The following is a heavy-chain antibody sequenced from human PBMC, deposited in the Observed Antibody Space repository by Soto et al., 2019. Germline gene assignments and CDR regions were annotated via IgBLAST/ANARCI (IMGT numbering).Heavy chain of an antibody. J-gene: IGHJ4*02. D-gene: IGHD6-13*01. Sequence: QVQLVQSGGEVKKPGASVKVSCKASGYTFTSYGITWVRQAPGQGLEWMGWINTYNCDTNYAQELQVRVTMTTDTSTSSAYMELRSPTSDDTAVYYCARDYSSSWYDYWGQGTLVIVSS. CDR1: GYTFTSYG. V-gene: IGHV1-18*01. CDR2: INTYNCDT. CDR3: ARDYSSSWYDY.